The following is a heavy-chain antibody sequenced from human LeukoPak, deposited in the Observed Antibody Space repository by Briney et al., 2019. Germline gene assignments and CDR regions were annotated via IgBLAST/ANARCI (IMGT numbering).Heavy chain of an antibody. CDR3: ASSSSSWPFDY. CDR2: ISSSSSYI. V-gene: IGHV3-21*01. J-gene: IGHJ4*02. Sequence: GGSLRLSCAASGFTFSSYSMNWVRQAPGKGLEWVSSISSSSSYIYYADSVKGRFTISRDNAKNSLYLQMNSLRAEDTAVYCCASSSSSWPFDYWGQGTLVTVSS. CDR1: GFTFSSYS. D-gene: IGHD6-13*01.